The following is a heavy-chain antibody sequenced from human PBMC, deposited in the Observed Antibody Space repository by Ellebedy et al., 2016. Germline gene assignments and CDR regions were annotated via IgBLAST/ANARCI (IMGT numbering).Heavy chain of an antibody. Sequence: ASVKVSCKASGYTFTTYAMNWVRQAPGQGLEWMGWINTNTGNPTYAQGFTGRFVFSLDTSVNTAYLQIRGLKADDTAFYYCAKGVAVAGALVVLDYWGQGTLVTVSS. D-gene: IGHD6-19*01. CDR3: AKGVAVAGALVVLDY. CDR2: INTNTGNP. CDR1: GYTFTTYA. V-gene: IGHV7-4-1*02. J-gene: IGHJ4*02.